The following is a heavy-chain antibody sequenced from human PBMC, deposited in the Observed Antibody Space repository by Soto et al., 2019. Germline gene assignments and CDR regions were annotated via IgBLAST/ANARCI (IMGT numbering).Heavy chain of an antibody. Sequence: GGSLRLSCAASGFTFSNYGMHWVRQAPGKGLEWVAVIWYDGSNKYYADSVKGRFTISRDNSKNTLYLQMNSLRVEDTAVYYCARAPQLDPAKNYYYMDVWGKGTTVTVSS. J-gene: IGHJ6*03. CDR3: ARAPQLDPAKNYYYMDV. CDR1: GFTFSNYG. D-gene: IGHD2-2*01. CDR2: IWYDGSNK. V-gene: IGHV3-33*01.